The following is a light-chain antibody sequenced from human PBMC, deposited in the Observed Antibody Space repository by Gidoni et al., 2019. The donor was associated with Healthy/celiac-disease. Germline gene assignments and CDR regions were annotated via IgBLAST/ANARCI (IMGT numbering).Light chain of an antibody. Sequence: EIVMTQSPATLSVSPGERATLSCRASQSVSSNLAWYQQKPGQAPRLLIYGASTRASGIQARFSGSGSGTEFTLTISSLRSEDFAVYSCQRYNNWPPYSFGQGTKLEIK. CDR3: QRYNNWPPYS. J-gene: IGKJ2*03. V-gene: IGKV3-15*01. CDR2: GAS. CDR1: QSVSSN.